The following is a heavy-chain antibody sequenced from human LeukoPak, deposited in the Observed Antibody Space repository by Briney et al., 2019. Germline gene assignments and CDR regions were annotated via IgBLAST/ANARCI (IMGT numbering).Heavy chain of an antibody. J-gene: IGHJ4*02. CDR3: AKEEAHGYCSSSSCYKAGYYFDY. V-gene: IGHV3-30*18. D-gene: IGHD2-2*02. CDR2: ISYDGSNK. CDR1: GFTFSSYG. Sequence: HPGRSLRLSCAASGFTFSSYGMHWVRQAPGKGLEWVAVISYDGSNKYYADSVKGRFTISRDNSKNTLYLQMNSLRAEDTAVYYCAKEEAHGYCSSSSCYKAGYYFDYWGQGTLVTVSS.